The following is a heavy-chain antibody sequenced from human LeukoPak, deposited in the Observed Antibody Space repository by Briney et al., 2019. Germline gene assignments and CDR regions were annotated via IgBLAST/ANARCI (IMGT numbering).Heavy chain of an antibody. CDR1: GFTFSSYG. CDR2: ISYDGSNK. CDR3: VKVGPGFFDY. Sequence: GGSLRLSCAASGFTFSSYGMHWVRQAPGKGLEWVAVISYDGSNKYYADSVKGRFTISRDNSKNTLYLQMSSLRAEDTAVYYCVKVGPGFFDYWGQGTLVTVSS. V-gene: IGHV3-30*18. J-gene: IGHJ4*02.